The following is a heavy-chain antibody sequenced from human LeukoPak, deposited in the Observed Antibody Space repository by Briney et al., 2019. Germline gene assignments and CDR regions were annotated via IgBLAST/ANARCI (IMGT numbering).Heavy chain of an antibody. CDR3: ARGGTVGVGDFFDY. CDR2: IYPDDSNT. Sequence: GESLKISRKASGYNFPDFWIAWVRQMPGKGLEWMGIIYPDDSNTRYSPSFQGQVTFSADKSINTAYLQWSSLKASDTAMYYCARGGTVGVGDFFDYWGQGTLVTVSS. CDR1: GYNFPDFW. D-gene: IGHD1-26*01. J-gene: IGHJ4*02. V-gene: IGHV5-51*01.